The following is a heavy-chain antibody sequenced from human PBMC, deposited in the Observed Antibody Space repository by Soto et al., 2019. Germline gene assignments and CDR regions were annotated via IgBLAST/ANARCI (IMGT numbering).Heavy chain of an antibody. D-gene: IGHD6-19*01. CDR1: GFNFKKFA. V-gene: IGHV3-23*01. J-gene: IGHJ4*02. CDR2: ISCCGGST. CDR3: AKADGEQWLIPHLDN. Sequence: EVQLLESGGGVVQPGGSLRLSCVASGFNFKKFAMAWVRQAPGEGLEWVSGISCCGGSTSYADSVKGRFSTARDDSENTLSLQMNGLRVEDTAQYFCAKADGEQWLIPHLDNWGQGTLVTVS.